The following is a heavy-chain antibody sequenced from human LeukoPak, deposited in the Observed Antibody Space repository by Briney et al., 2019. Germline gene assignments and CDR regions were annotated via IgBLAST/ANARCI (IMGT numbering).Heavy chain of an antibody. CDR1: GFTLTSDS. CDR2: ISSGATTT. V-gene: IGHV3-48*04. D-gene: IGHD1-26*01. J-gene: IGHJ4*02. CDR3: AKGTVGAKY. Sequence: GGSLRLSCAASGFTLTSDSMNWVRQAPGKGLEWISYISSGATTTYYADSVKGRFTISRDNAGNSLYLQINSLRVDDTAVYYCAKGTVGAKYWGQGTLVIVSS.